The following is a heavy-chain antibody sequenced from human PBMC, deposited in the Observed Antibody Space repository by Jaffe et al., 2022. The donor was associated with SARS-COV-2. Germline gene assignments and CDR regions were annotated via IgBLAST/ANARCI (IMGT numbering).Heavy chain of an antibody. CDR1: GFTFSSYW. J-gene: IGHJ4*02. V-gene: IGHV3-7*01. CDR2: IKQDGSEK. CDR3: ARGPDGSDNYYRDY. D-gene: IGHD3-10*01. Sequence: EVQLVESGGGLVQPGGSLRLSCAASGFTFSSYWMTWVRQAPGKGLEWVANIKQDGSEKYYVDSVKGRFTISRDNPKNSLYLQMNSLRVDDTAVYYCARGPDGSDNYYRDYWGQGTLVTASS.